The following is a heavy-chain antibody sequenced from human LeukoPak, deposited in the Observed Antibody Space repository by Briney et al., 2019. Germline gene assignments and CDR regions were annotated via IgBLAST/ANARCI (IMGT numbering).Heavy chain of an antibody. CDR1: RFTFSSYS. V-gene: IGHV3-21*01. D-gene: IGHD6-13*01. Sequence: GGSLRLSCAASRFTFSSYSMNWVRQAPGKGLEWVSSISSSSSYIYYADSVKGRFTISRDNAKNSLYLQMNSLRAEDTAVYYCARDLGQLAYDPPKNWFDPWGQGTLVTVSS. J-gene: IGHJ5*02. CDR3: ARDLGQLAYDPPKNWFDP. CDR2: ISSSSSYI.